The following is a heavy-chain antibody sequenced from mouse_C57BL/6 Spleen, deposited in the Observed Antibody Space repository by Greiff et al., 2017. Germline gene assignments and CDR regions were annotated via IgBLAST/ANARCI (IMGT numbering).Heavy chain of an antibody. CDR2: IWRGGST. CDR3: AKGGDSSGYPYYFDY. Sequence: QVQLKQSGPGLVQPSQSLSITCTVSGFSLTSYGVHWVRQSPGKGLEWLGVIWRGGSTDYNAAFMSRLSITKDNSKSQVFFKMNSLQADDTAIYYCAKGGDSSGYPYYFDYWGQGTTLTVSS. V-gene: IGHV2-5*01. D-gene: IGHD3-2*02. J-gene: IGHJ2*01. CDR1: GFSLTSYG.